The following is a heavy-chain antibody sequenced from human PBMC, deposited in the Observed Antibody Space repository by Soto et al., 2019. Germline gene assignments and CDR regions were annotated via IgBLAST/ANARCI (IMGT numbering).Heavy chain of an antibody. Sequence: EVQLVESGGGLVQPGGSLRLSCAASGFTINDYRMNWVRQAPGTGLEWLSYISSSSGVIYYADSVKGRFTISRDNPKKALYRLLHTLRAAYTAVYFCATERAKTYPKAAYGDYTSAALGPWGRGTVVTVAS. V-gene: IGHV3-48*01. CDR3: ATERAKTYPKAAYGDYTSAALGP. CDR2: ISSSSGVI. CDR1: GFTINDYR. J-gene: IGHJ3*01. D-gene: IGHD4-17*01.